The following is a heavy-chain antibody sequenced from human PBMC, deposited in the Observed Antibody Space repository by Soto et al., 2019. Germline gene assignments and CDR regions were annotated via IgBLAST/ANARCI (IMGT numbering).Heavy chain of an antibody. Sequence: PSETLSLTCTVSGGSISSYHWSWIRQPPGKGLEWIGYIYYSGSTNYNPSLKSRVTISVDTSKNQFSLNLSSVTAADTAMYYCARDGSYRGHFDYWGQGTLVTVSS. CDR1: GGSISSYH. J-gene: IGHJ4*02. D-gene: IGHD1-26*01. V-gene: IGHV4-59*01. CDR2: IYYSGST. CDR3: ARDGSYRGHFDY.